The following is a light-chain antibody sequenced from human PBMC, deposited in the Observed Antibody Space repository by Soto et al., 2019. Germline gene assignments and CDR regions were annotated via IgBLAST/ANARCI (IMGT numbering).Light chain of an antibody. Sequence: QSALTQPASVSGSPGQSITISCTGTSSDVGSYDLVSWYQQHPGKAPKLMIYEDSKRPSGVSNRFSGSKSGNTASLTMSGLQAEDEADYYCRSYAGSGTYVFGTGTKVTVL. J-gene: IGLJ1*01. CDR3: RSYAGSGTYV. CDR2: EDS. V-gene: IGLV2-23*01. CDR1: SSDVGSYDL.